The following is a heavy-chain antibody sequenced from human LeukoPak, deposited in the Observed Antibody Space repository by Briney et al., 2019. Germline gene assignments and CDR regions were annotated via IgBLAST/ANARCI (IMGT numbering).Heavy chain of an antibody. V-gene: IGHV4-59*08. Sequence: SETLSLTCTISGGSISSYYWSWIRQPPGKGLEWIGYIYYSGSTNYNPSLKSRVTISVDTSKNQFSLKLSSVTAADTAVYYCARQAIAAAGRMNWFDPWGQGTLVTVSS. D-gene: IGHD6-13*01. CDR2: IYYSGST. J-gene: IGHJ5*02. CDR1: GGSISSYY. CDR3: ARQAIAAAGRMNWFDP.